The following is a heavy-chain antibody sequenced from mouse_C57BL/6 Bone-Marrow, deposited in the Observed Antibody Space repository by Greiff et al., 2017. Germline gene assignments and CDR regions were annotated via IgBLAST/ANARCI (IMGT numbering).Heavy chain of an antibody. J-gene: IGHJ4*01. D-gene: IGHD1-1*01. Sequence: EVMLVESGGDLVKPGGSLKLSCAASGFTFSSYGMSWVRQTPDKRLEWVATISSGGSYTYYPDSVKGRFTISRDHAKNTLYLQMSSLKSEDTAMYYCSRQDYYYGSSLYYAMDYWGQGTSVTVSS. CDR3: SRQDYYYGSSLYYAMDY. V-gene: IGHV5-6*01. CDR2: ISSGGSYT. CDR1: GFTFSSYG.